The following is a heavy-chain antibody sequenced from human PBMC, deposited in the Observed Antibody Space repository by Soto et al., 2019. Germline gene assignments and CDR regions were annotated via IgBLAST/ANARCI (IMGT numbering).Heavy chain of an antibody. J-gene: IGHJ2*01. Sequence: EVQLLESGGCLVQPGGSLRLSCAGSGFTFINYAMNWVRQAPGKGLEWVSSISGGGDATFFPDSVRGRFTFSRDNSKNTVTRQMNTLGAEDTAVYYCARKILGSTTRAEFWYFALWGRCTLVTVSS. CDR3: ARKILGSTTRAEFWYFAL. CDR1: GFTFINYA. CDR2: ISGGGDAT. D-gene: IGHD7-27*01. V-gene: IGHV3-23*01.